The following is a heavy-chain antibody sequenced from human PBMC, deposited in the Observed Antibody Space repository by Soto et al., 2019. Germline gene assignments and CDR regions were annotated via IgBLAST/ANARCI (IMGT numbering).Heavy chain of an antibody. J-gene: IGHJ3*01. CDR1: NYLFGAFG. Sequence: QVQLVQSVAEVKNPGASVKVSCQASNYLFGAFGISWVRQAPGQGLEWMGWITPYNGNTHYAEKFQDRVTMTADKSTTTAYMEVRRLTSDDTAVYFCARISARRNDFDVWGQGTVVTVSS. V-gene: IGHV1-18*01. CDR2: ITPYNGNT. CDR3: ARISARRNDFDV.